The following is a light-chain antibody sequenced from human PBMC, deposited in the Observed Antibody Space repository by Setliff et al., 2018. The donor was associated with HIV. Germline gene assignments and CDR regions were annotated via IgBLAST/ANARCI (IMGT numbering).Light chain of an antibody. CDR1: NSDIGGYDY. V-gene: IGLV2-14*01. CDR3: SSSAGTYTSFVV. Sequence: QSVLTQPASVSGSPGQSITISCTGTNSDIGGYDYVYWYQQQPGKAPKLMIYEVSGRPSGVSYRFSGSKSGTTASLTISGLQTEDEADYFCSSSAGTYTSFVVFGTGTKVTVL. J-gene: IGLJ1*01. CDR2: EVS.